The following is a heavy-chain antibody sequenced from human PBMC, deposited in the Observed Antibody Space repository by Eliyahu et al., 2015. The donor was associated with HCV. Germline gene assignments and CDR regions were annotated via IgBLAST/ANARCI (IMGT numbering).Heavy chain of an antibody. Sequence: QVQLQQWGAGLLKPSETLSLTCAVYGGSFSGYYWSWIRQPPGKGLEWXGEINHSGSTNYNPXLKSRVTISVDTSKNQFSLKLSSVTAADTAVYYCARGGPATMVRGRKTSWGFDPWGQGTLVTVSS. CDR3: ARGGPATMVRGRKTSWGFDP. CDR2: INHSGST. CDR1: GGSFSGYY. D-gene: IGHD3-10*01. J-gene: IGHJ5*02. V-gene: IGHV4-34*01.